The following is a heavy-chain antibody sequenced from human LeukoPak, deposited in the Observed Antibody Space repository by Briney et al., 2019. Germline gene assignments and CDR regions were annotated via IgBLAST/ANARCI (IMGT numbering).Heavy chain of an antibody. D-gene: IGHD5-18*01. V-gene: IGHV4-39*07. CDR2: IYYSGST. J-gene: IGHJ5*02. Sequence: SETLSLTCTVSGGSISSSSYYWGWIRQPPGKGLEWIGSIYYSGSTYYNPSLKSRVTISVDTSKNQFSLKLSSVTAADTAVYYCARGGYGYFFWFDPWGQGTLVTVSS. CDR3: ARGGYGYFFWFDP. CDR1: GGSISSSSYY.